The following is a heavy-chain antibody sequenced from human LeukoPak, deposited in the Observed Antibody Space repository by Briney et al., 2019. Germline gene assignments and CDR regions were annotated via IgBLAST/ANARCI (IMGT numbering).Heavy chain of an antibody. Sequence: PSETLSLTCTVSGGSISSSSYYWGWIRQPPGKGLEWIGSIYYSGSTYYNPSLKSRVTISVDTSKNQFSLKLSSVTAADTAVYYCARGTLSVTAGHYWGQGTLVTVSS. CDR3: ARGTLSVTAGHY. J-gene: IGHJ4*02. CDR1: GGSISSSSYY. CDR2: IYYSGST. V-gene: IGHV4-39*07. D-gene: IGHD4-17*01.